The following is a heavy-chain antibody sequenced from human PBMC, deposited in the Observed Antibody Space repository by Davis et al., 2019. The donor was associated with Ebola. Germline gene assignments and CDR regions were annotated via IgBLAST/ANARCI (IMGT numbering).Heavy chain of an antibody. CDR1: GFTFDDYA. CDR2: ISWNSGSI. D-gene: IGHD5-18*01. CDR3: AKDGPDTAMVDTPGDY. Sequence: SLKISCAASGFTFDDYAMHWVRQAPGKGLEWVSGISWNSGSIGYADSVKGRFTISRDNAKNSLYLQMNSLRAEDTAVYYCAKDGPDTAMVDTPGDYWGQGTLVTVSS. V-gene: IGHV3-9*01. J-gene: IGHJ4*02.